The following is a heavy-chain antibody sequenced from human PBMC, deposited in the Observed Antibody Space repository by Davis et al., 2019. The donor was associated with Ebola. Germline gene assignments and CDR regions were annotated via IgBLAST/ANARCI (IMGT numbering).Heavy chain of an antibody. V-gene: IGHV4-59*12. CDR2: IYYSGST. CDR3: ARAPWYDFWSGYYPDYYHGMDV. Sequence: PSETLSLTCTVSGGSISSYYWSWIRQPPGKGLEWIGYIYYSGSTNYNPSLKSRVTMSVDTSKNQFSLKLSSVTAADTAVYYCARAPWYDFWSGYYPDYYHGMDVWGQGTTVTVSS. D-gene: IGHD3-3*01. CDR1: GGSISSYY. J-gene: IGHJ6*02.